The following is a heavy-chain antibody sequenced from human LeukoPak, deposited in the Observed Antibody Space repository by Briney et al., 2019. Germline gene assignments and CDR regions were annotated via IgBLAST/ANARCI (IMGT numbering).Heavy chain of an antibody. CDR3: ARGPVDSLNWFDP. J-gene: IGHJ5*02. Sequence: GGSLRPSCAASGFTLSSYWMSWVRQAPGKGLEWVANIKQDGSEKYYVDSVKGRFTISRDNGKNSLYLQMNSLRAEDTAVYYCARGPVDSLNWFDPWGQGTLVTVSS. CDR1: GFTLSSYW. D-gene: IGHD5-12*01. CDR2: IKQDGSEK. V-gene: IGHV3-7*01.